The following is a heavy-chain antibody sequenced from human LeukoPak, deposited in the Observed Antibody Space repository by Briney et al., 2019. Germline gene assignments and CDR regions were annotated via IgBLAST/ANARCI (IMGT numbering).Heavy chain of an antibody. V-gene: IGHV1-46*01. CDR2: INPSGGST. CDR1: GYTFTSYD. Sequence: ASVKVSCKASGYTFTSYDMHWVRQAPGQGLEWMGIINPSGGSTSYAQKFQGRVTMTRDTSISTAYMELSRLRSDDTAVYYCARGHMVRGVMIYYYYYMDVWGKGTTVTVSS. D-gene: IGHD3-10*01. J-gene: IGHJ6*03. CDR3: ARGHMVRGVMIYYYYYMDV.